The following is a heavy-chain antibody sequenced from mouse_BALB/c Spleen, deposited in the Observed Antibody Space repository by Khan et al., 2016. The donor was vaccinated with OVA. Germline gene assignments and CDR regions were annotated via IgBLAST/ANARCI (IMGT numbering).Heavy chain of an antibody. Sequence: QVQLKESGPGLVAPSQSLSITCTVSGFSLTDYGVNWVRQSPGKGLEWLGMIWGAGGTDYNSALKSRLRIITDNSKRQVFLTMNSLQTDDTARYYCARYGGYGDFYYFDYGGQGTTLTVSS. CDR3: ARYGGYGDFYYFDY. J-gene: IGHJ2*01. CDR2: IWGAGGT. V-gene: IGHV2-6-7*01. CDR1: GFSLTDYG. D-gene: IGHD2-13*01.